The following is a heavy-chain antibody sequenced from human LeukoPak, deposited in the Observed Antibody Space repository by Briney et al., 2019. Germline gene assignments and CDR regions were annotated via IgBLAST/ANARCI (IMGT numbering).Heavy chain of an antibody. CDR1: GFTFSSYG. Sequence: GGSLRLSCAASGFTFSSYGMDWVRQAPGKGLEWVAYIRYDGTNIHYEDSVKGRFTISRDNSKNTMYLQMNSLRAEDTAVYYCAKDQLWSSYYFYYMDVWGKGTTVTVSS. V-gene: IGHV3-30*02. J-gene: IGHJ6*03. CDR3: AKDQLWSSYYFYYMDV. CDR2: IRYDGTNI. D-gene: IGHD2-21*01.